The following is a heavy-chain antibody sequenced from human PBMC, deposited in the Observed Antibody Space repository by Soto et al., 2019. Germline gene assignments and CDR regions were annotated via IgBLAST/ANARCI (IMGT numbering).Heavy chain of an antibody. J-gene: IGHJ6*03. D-gene: IGHD5-12*01. CDR2: INPNSGGT. Sequence: ASVKVSCKASGYTFTGYYMHWVRQAPGQGLEWMGWINPNSGGTNYAQKFQGWVTMTRDTSISTAYMELSRLRSDDTAVYYCARGVPRLRVYSGYDPLFYMDFWGKGTTVT. CDR1: GYTFTGYY. CDR3: ARGVPRLRVYSGYDPLFYMDF. V-gene: IGHV1-2*04.